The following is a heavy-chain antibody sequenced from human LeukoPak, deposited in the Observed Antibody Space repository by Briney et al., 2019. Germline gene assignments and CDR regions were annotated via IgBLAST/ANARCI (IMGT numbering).Heavy chain of an antibody. D-gene: IGHD5-18*01. CDR1: GGTFSSYA. Sequence: ASVKVSCKASGGTFSSYAISWVRQAPGQGLEWMGIINPSGGSTSYAQKFQGRVTMTRDTSTSTVYMELSSLRSEDTAVYYCASTPFGYSYGYISWWGQGTLVTVSS. CDR2: INPSGGST. J-gene: IGHJ4*02. V-gene: IGHV1-46*01. CDR3: ASTPFGYSYGYISW.